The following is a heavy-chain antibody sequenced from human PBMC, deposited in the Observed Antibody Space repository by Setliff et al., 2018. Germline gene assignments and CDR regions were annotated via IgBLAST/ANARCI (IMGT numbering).Heavy chain of an antibody. J-gene: IGHJ4*02. D-gene: IGHD3-10*01. V-gene: IGHV4-59*11. Sequence: ETLSLTCTVSGGSISSHYWNWIRQPPGKGLEWIGYIFYSGSTNYNPSLKSRVTISVDTSKNQFSLKLISVTAADTAVYYCARVFYYGSGSYLYYFDSWGQGTLVTVSS. CDR2: IFYSGST. CDR3: ARVFYYGSGSYLYYFDS. CDR1: GGSISSHY.